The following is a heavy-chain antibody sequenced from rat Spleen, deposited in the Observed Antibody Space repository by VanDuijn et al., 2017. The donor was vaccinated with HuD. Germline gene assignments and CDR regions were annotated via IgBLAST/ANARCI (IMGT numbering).Heavy chain of an antibody. V-gene: IGHV5-20*01. J-gene: IGHJ2*01. CDR2: ISYDGGST. CDR3: TTAGSLGY. D-gene: IGHD5-1*01. CDR1: GLLFRDYN. Sequence: EVQLVESGGGLVQPGRSLKLSCAASGLLFRDYNMAWVRQAPTKGLEWVASISYDGGSTFYRDSVKGRFTISRDNAKSSLYLQMDSLRSEDTATYYCTTAGSLGYWGQGVMVTVSS.